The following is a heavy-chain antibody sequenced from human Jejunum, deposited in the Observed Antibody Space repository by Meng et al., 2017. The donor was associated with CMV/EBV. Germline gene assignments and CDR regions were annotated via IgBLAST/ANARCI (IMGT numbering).Heavy chain of an antibody. Sequence: QMVQYGGEVKKPVASVKLCCKATGYTFTNYGIPWVRQAPGQGLEWMGWINAYNGDTNYAQTLQGRVTMTTDTSTSTAYMELRSLRSDDTAVYYCARVEVGITSGDYWGQGTLVTVSS. V-gene: IGHV1-18*01. J-gene: IGHJ4*02. CDR3: ARVEVGITSGDY. CDR2: INAYNGDT. CDR1: GYTFTNYG. D-gene: IGHD1-26*01.